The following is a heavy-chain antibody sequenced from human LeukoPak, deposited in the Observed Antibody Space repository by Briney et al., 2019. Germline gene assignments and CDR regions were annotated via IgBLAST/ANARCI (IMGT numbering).Heavy chain of an antibody. D-gene: IGHD6-13*01. J-gene: IGHJ5*02. CDR3: ARSESYSSSWYVGWFDP. CDR2: IYHSGST. CDR1: GYSISSGYY. V-gene: IGHV4-38-2*02. Sequence: SETLSLTCTVSGYSISSGYYWGWIRQPPGKGLEWIGSIYHSGSTYYNPSLKSRVTISVDTSKNQFSLKLSSVTAADTAVYYCARSESYSSSWYVGWFDPWGQGTLVTVSS.